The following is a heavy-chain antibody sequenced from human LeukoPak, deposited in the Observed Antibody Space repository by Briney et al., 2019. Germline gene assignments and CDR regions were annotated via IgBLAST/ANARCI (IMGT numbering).Heavy chain of an antibody. CDR2: ISGSGGST. CDR1: GFTFSSYA. V-gene: IGHV3-23*01. J-gene: IGHJ1*01. D-gene: IGHD2-21*01. CDR3: AKDQVVVVIAIRIYFQH. Sequence: GGSLRLSCAASGFTFSSYAMSWVRQAPGKGLEWVSAISGSGGSTHYADSVKGRFTISRDNSKNTLYLQMNSLRAEDTAVYYCAKDQVVVVIAIRIYFQHWGQGTLVTVSS.